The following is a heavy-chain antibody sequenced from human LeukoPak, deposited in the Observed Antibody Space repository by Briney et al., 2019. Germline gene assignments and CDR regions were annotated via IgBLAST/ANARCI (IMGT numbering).Heavy chain of an antibody. Sequence: KPGGSLRLSCAASGFTFSDYYMSWIRQAPGKGLEWVSYISSGSTIYYADSVKGRFTISRDNAKNSLYLQMNSLRAEDTAVYYCARDTYYGSGANWFDPWGQGTLVTVSS. CDR2: ISSGSTI. J-gene: IGHJ5*02. CDR1: GFTFSDYY. D-gene: IGHD3-10*01. CDR3: ARDTYYGSGANWFDP. V-gene: IGHV3-11*01.